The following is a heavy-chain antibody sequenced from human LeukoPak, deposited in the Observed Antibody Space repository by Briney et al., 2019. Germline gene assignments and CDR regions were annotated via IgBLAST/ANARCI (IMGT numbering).Heavy chain of an antibody. CDR3: ARDQVVVVVAAKGQFYY. Sequence: ASVKVSCKASGYTFTSYGISWVRQAPGQGLEWMGWNSAYNGNTNYAQKLQGRVTMTTDTSTSTAYMELRSLRFDDTAVYYCARDQVVVVVAAKGQFYYWGQGTLVTVSS. V-gene: IGHV1-18*01. CDR1: GYTFTSYG. CDR2: NSAYNGNT. D-gene: IGHD2-15*01. J-gene: IGHJ4*02.